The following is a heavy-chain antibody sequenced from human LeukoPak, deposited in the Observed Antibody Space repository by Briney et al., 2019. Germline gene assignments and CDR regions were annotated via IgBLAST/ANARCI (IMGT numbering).Heavy chain of an antibody. CDR3: ARVRYCSSTSCA. D-gene: IGHD2-2*01. J-gene: IGHJ5*02. CDR1: GGSFSGYY. CDR2: IIHSGST. Sequence: SETLSLTCAVYGGSFSGYYWSWIRQPPGKGLEWIGEIIHSGSTNYNPSLKSRVTISVDTSKNQFSLKLSSVTAADTAVYYCARVRYCSSTSCAWGQGTLVTVSS. V-gene: IGHV4-34*12.